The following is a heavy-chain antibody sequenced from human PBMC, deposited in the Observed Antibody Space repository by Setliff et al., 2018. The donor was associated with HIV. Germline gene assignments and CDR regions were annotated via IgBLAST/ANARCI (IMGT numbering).Heavy chain of an antibody. CDR2: MHFGGTP. CDR1: GGSIGSGPYY. Sequence: SETLSLTCTVSGGSIGSGPYYWAWIRQPPGKGLEWIANMHFGGTPYYNPSLRSRVTMSVETSSQFSLKLNSVTAADTAVYYCTRRKYYGSGIYYGYYYYMDVWDKGTTVTVS. J-gene: IGHJ6*03. CDR3: TRRKYYGSGIYYGYYYYMDV. V-gene: IGHV4-39*01. D-gene: IGHD3-10*01.